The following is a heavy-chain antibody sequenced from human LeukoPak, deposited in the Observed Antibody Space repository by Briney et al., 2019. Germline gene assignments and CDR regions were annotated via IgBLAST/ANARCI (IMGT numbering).Heavy chain of an antibody. V-gene: IGHV3-23*01. J-gene: IGHJ3*02. CDR1: GFTFSSNV. Sequence: PGGSLRLSCAASGFTFSSNVMIWVRQAPGKGLEWVSSIPASGGSTYYADSVKGRFTISRDNSKNSLYLQMNSLRAEDTAVYYCARARYCSGGSCYYAFDIWGQGTMVTVSS. CDR3: ARARYCSGGSCYYAFDI. D-gene: IGHD2-15*01. CDR2: IPASGGST.